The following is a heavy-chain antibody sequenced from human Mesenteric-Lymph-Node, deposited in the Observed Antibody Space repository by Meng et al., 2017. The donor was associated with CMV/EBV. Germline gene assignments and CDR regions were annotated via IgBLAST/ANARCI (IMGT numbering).Heavy chain of an antibody. Sequence: SGGSISSSDYWWSWVRQPPGKGLEWIGEIYYDGGTNYKPSLKSRVTISVDTSKNQFSLKLSSVTAADTAVYYCARVLVVGATKACDYWGQGTLVTVSS. CDR3: ARVLVVGATKACDY. J-gene: IGHJ4*02. D-gene: IGHD1-26*01. V-gene: IGHV4-4*02. CDR1: GGSISSSDYW. CDR2: IYYDGGT.